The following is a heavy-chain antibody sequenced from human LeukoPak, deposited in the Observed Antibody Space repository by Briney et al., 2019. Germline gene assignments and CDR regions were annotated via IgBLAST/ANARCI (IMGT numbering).Heavy chain of an antibody. Sequence: PGGSLRLSCAASGFTFSSYAMSWVRQAPGKGLEWVSAISGSGGSTYYADSVKGRFTISRDNAKNSLYLQMNSLRAEDTAVYYCARDHHFRQAFDIWGQGTMVTVSS. CDR3: ARDHHFRQAFDI. D-gene: IGHD1-14*01. CDR2: ISGSGGST. CDR1: GFTFSSYA. V-gene: IGHV3-23*01. J-gene: IGHJ3*02.